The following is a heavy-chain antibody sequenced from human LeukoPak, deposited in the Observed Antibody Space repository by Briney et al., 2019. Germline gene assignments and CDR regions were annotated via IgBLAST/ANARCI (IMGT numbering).Heavy chain of an antibody. CDR2: MYYSGST. D-gene: IGHD2-2*01. CDR1: GGSITSSGHC. V-gene: IGHV4-39*01. CDR3: VRHISGHANLDY. Sequence: SETLSLTCTVSGGSITSSGHCWSWIRQPPGKGLEWIGCMYYSGSTFHGSSLKGRVTISLDTPKNQFSLRLSSVTAADTAIYYCVRHISGHANLDYWGQGTLVTVSS. J-gene: IGHJ4*02.